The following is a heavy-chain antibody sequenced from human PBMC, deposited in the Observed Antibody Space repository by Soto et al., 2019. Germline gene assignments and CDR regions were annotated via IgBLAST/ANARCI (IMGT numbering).Heavy chain of an antibody. CDR1: GLNFSSYG. V-gene: IGHV3-33*01. CDR2: IWYDGSNK. D-gene: IGHD5-18*01. J-gene: IGHJ4*02. CDR3: ARDANTAMVGGFFDY. Sequence: GGSMGFSCAASGLNFSSYGMHWVRKAPGKGVEWVAVIWYDGSNKYFADSVKGRFTISRDNSKNTLYLQMNSLRAEDTAVYYCARDANTAMVGGFFDYWGQGTLVTVSS.